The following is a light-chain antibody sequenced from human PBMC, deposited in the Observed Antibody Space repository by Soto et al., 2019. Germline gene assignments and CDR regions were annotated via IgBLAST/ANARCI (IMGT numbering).Light chain of an antibody. J-gene: IGLJ1*01. CDR1: YIGSKT. CDR2: DDS. Sequence: YELTQPRSVTVAPGQTARIICGGNYIGSKTVHWYQQMPGQAPVLVVYDDSARPSGIPERFSGSNSVHTATLTISRVEAGDEADYFCQVWDTTSDLLYVFGTGTKVTVL. V-gene: IGLV3-21*02. CDR3: QVWDTTSDLLYV.